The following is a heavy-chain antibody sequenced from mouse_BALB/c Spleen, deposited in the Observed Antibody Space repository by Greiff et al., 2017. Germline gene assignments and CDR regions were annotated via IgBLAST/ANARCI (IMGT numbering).Heavy chain of an antibody. J-gene: IGHJ4*01. CDR1: GYTFTSYW. V-gene: IGHV1S16*01. CDR2: INPSNGGT. D-gene: IGHD2-4*01. Sequence: QVQLQQPGAELVKPGASVKLSCKASGYTFTSYWMHWVKLRPGQGFEWIGEINPSNGGTNYNEKFKRKATLTVDTSTSTAYMQLSSLTSEDSAVYYGRIPLMITTRGYAMDYWGQGTSVTVSS. CDR3: RIPLMITTRGYAMDY.